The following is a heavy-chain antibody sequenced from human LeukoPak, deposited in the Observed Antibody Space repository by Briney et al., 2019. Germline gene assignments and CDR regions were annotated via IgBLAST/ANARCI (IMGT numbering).Heavy chain of an antibody. D-gene: IGHD3-22*01. J-gene: IGHJ4*02. Sequence: GGSLRLSCATSGFSFSNAWMTWVRQAPGKGLEWVGRIKSKSDGGTTDYAAPVKGRFTISRDDSKNTMYLQMNSLKTEDTAVYYCTPEVQSWLNYWGQGTLVTVSS. CDR3: TPEVQSWLNY. V-gene: IGHV3-15*05. CDR1: GFSFSNAW. CDR2: IKSKSDGGTT.